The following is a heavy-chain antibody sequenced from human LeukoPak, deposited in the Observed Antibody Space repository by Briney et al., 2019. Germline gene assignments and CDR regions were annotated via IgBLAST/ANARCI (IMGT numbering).Heavy chain of an antibody. CDR2: IYHSGST. D-gene: IGHD3-10*01. J-gene: IGHJ5*02. CDR1: GYSISRGYY. Sequence: SETLSLTCAVSGYSISRGYYWGWIRQPPGKGLEWIGSIYHSGSTYYNPSLKSRVTISVDTSKNQFSLKLSSVTAADTAVYYCTRDMVRGRGWFDPWGQGTLVAVSS. V-gene: IGHV4-38-2*02. CDR3: TRDMVRGRGWFDP.